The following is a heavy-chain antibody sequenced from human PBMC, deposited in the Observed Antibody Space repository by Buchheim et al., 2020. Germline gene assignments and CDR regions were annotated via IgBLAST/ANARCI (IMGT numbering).Heavy chain of an antibody. CDR2: IYYSGST. V-gene: IGHV4-59*11. CDR3: ARTVVHTRWFGEPDGAIFDY. J-gene: IGHJ4*02. CDR1: GGSIRSHY. D-gene: IGHD3-10*01. Sequence: QVQLQESGPGLVKPSETLSLTCTVSGGSIRSHYWSWIRQPPGKGLEWIGYIYYSGSTNYNPSLKSRVSISVDTSKNQFSLKVSSVTAADTAVYYCARTVVHTRWFGEPDGAIFDYWGQGAL.